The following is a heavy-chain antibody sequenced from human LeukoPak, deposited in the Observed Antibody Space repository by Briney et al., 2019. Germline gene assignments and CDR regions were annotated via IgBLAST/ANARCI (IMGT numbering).Heavy chain of an antibody. CDR3: AGRPTGYSSGYIH. D-gene: IGHD5-18*01. CDR1: GITFSNYA. J-gene: IGHJ4*02. CDR2: ISGSAHKI. V-gene: IGHV3-23*01. Sequence: GGSLRLSCVASGITFSNYAVSWVRQAPEEGLDWVSVISGSAHKIRYADSVKGRFTISRDNSENIVYLQMNNLRVEDTAVYYCAGRPTGYSSGYIHWGQGTLVTVSS.